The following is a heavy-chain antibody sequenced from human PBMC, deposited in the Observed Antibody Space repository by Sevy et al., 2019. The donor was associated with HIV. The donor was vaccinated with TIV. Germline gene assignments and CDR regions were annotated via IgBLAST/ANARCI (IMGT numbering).Heavy chain of an antibody. D-gene: IGHD2-15*01. J-gene: IGHJ4*02. CDR1: GFSFSTYW. Sequence: GGSLRLSCAASGFSFSTYWMSWVRQAPDKGLEWVANINQDGSDKKYVDSVKGRLTISRDNAENSLYLLMNSLRVEDTAVYYCAKLSCSGGGCYTAYDYCGQGTLVTVSS. V-gene: IGHV3-7*01. CDR3: AKLSCSGGGCYTAYDY. CDR2: INQDGSDK.